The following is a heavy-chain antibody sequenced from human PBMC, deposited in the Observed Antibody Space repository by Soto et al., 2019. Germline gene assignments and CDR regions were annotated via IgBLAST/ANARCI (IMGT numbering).Heavy chain of an antibody. Sequence: SETLSLTCTVSGGSISSGGYYWSWIRQHPGKGLEWIGYIYYSGSTYYNPSLKSRVTISVDTSKNQFSLKLSSVTAADTAVYYCARGSSHGYLLAWRQGTLVTVSS. CDR2: IYYSGST. CDR1: GGSISSGGYY. CDR3: ARGSSHGYLLA. J-gene: IGHJ4*02. V-gene: IGHV4-31*03. D-gene: IGHD2-15*01.